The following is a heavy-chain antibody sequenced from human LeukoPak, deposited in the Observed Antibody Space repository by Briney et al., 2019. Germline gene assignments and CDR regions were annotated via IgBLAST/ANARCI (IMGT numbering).Heavy chain of an antibody. J-gene: IGHJ4*02. V-gene: IGHV3-48*02. CDR1: GFTFSSYS. D-gene: IGHD3-3*01. CDR3: ARDPRRGFWSGYYDY. CDR2: ISSSSSSI. Sequence: GGSLRLSCAASGFTFSSYSMNWVRQAPGKGLEWVSYISSSSSSIYYADSVKGRFTISRDNAKNSLYLQMNSLRDEDTAVYYCARDPRRGFWSGYYDYWGQGTQVTVSS.